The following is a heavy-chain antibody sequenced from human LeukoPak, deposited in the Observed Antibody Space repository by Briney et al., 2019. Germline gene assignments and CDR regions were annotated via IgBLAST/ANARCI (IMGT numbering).Heavy chain of an antibody. Sequence: PGGFLRLSCAASGFTFSGSAIHWVRRASGKGLEWVGRIRSKANNYETTYAPSVRGRFAISRDDSKSTAYLQMNGLKTEDTAMYYCTRPNYGDFADDYWGQGTLVTVSS. D-gene: IGHD4-17*01. V-gene: IGHV3-73*01. J-gene: IGHJ4*02. CDR2: IRSKANNYET. CDR1: GFTFSGSA. CDR3: TRPNYGDFADDY.